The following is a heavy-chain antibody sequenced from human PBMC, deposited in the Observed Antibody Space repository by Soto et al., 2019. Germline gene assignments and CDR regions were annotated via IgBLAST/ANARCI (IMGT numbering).Heavy chain of an antibody. V-gene: IGHV3-30*18. J-gene: IGHJ6*02. CDR1: GFTFKTHA. CDR3: GKDVGDYVPYYYGVDV. CDR2: IAYDGNEK. D-gene: IGHD4-17*01. Sequence: QVQLVESGGGVVQPGTSLRLSCAASGFTFKTHAMHWVRQAPGKGLEWMAVIAYDGNEKFYADSVKGRFTISRDNSKNALYLQINPLRHEDSAVYYCGKDVGDYVPYYYGVDVWGQGTTVTVSS.